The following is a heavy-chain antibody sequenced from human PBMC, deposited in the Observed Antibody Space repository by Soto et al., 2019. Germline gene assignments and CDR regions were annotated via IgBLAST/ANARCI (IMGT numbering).Heavy chain of an antibody. V-gene: IGHV4-39*01. Sequence: TSETLSLTCTVSGGSISSSSYYWGWIRQPPGKGLEWIGSIYYSGSTYYNPSLKSRVTISVDTSKNQFSLKLSSVTAADTAVYYCARLLIVARYFDYWGQGTLVTVS. CDR1: GGSISSSSYY. D-gene: IGHD3-16*02. CDR3: ARLLIVARYFDY. J-gene: IGHJ4*02. CDR2: IYYSGST.